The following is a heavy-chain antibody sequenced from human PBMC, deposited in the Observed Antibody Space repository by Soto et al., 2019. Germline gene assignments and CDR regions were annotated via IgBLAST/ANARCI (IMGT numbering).Heavy chain of an antibody. Sequence: GGSLRLSCAASGFTVSSNYMSWVRQAPGKGLEWVSVIYSGGSTYYADSVKGRFTISRHNSKNTLYLQMNSLRADDTAVYYCARDTPAKPIIRGYSGYDPDYWSQGTLVTVSS. CDR3: ARDTPAKPIIRGYSGYDPDY. CDR1: GFTVSSNY. CDR2: IYSGGST. D-gene: IGHD5-12*01. V-gene: IGHV3-53*04. J-gene: IGHJ4*02.